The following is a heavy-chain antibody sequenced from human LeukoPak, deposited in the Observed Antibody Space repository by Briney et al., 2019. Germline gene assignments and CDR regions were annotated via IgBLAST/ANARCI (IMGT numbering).Heavy chain of an antibody. J-gene: IGHJ4*02. V-gene: IGHV3-30*02. CDR2: IQFDGSSA. Sequence: GGSLRLSCAASVFSFSSYGMHGVRQAPAKGLEGRAFIQFDGSSAYYADSVKGRFTFSRDNSKNTLYLEMDSLRPEDTAVYYCAKGQGYYFDYWGQGTLVTVSS. CDR3: AKGQGYYFDY. CDR1: VFSFSSYG.